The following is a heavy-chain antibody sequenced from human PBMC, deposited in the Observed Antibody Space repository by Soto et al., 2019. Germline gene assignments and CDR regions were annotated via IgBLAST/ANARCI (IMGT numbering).Heavy chain of an antibody. CDR3: ARSPIAVAGIHWFDP. CDR2: INHSGST. D-gene: IGHD6-19*01. J-gene: IGHJ5*02. V-gene: IGHV4-34*01. CDR1: GGSFSGYY. Sequence: SETLSLTCAVYGGSFSGYYWSWIRQPPGKGLEWIGEINHSGSTNYNPSLKSRVTISVDTSKNQSSLKLSSVTAADTAVYYCARSPIAVAGIHWFDPWGQGTLVTVS.